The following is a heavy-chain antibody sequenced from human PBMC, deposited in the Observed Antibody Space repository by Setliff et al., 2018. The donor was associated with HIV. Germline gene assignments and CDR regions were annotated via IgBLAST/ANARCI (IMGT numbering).Heavy chain of an antibody. Sequence: SETLSLTCTVSGDSISSSIYYWGWVRQPPGKGLEWIGGIYYTGSPFYKPSLKSRVTMSVDTSNNQFSLKLSSVTAADTAVYYCARGGGTSSPIDYHYYIDVWGKGTTVTVSS. CDR2: IYYTGSP. D-gene: IGHD6-6*01. V-gene: IGHV4-39*01. CDR1: GDSISSSIYY. CDR3: ARGGGTSSPIDYHYYIDV. J-gene: IGHJ6*03.